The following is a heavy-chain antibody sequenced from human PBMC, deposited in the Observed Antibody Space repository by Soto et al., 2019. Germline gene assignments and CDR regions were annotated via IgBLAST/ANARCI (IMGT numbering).Heavy chain of an antibody. CDR2: IKLDGREK. V-gene: IGHV3-7*01. Sequence: GGSLSLYCSASVFIFRRYWKSWFRQAPGKGLEWVATIKLDGREKNYLDSVQGRFTISRDDADNSMSLQMSSLRGEDTAVYYCARSRGWGAPNDYWGQGTLVTVSS. J-gene: IGHJ4*02. CDR3: ARSRGWGAPNDY. CDR1: VFIFRRYW. D-gene: IGHD3-16*01.